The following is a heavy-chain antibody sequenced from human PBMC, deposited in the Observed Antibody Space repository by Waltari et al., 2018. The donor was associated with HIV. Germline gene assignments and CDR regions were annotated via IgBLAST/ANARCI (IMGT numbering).Heavy chain of an antibody. D-gene: IGHD4-17*01. CDR1: GGPVTSSTHY. J-gene: IGHJ5*02. CDR3: AGAPNGDFSWLDP. CDR2: ISYSGSA. V-gene: IGHV4-39*07. Sequence: QLQLQESGPGLVKPSETLSLTCTVSGGPVTSSTHYWGWIRQAPGRGREWIGAISYSGSAYYNPSLESRVTISLDTSKNQFSLKLQSVTAADTAVYYCAGAPNGDFSWLDPWGQGTLVTVSS.